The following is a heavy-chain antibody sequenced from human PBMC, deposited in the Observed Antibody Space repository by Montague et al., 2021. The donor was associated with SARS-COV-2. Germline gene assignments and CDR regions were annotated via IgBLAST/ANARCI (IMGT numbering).Heavy chain of an antibody. CDR2: INHRRRT. D-gene: IGHD3-3*01. V-gene: IGHV4-34*01. Sequence: SETLSLTCAVYGWSFTGSYWGRIRQNSRQGLESFGEINHRRRTNYNPSLKSRVIISVDTSKNQFSLKLSSVTAADTAVYYCARGTGPRSITLFGVIISGHVFDIWGQGTMVTVSS. J-gene: IGHJ3*02. CDR1: GWSFTGSY. CDR3: ARGTGPRSITLFGVIISGHVFDI.